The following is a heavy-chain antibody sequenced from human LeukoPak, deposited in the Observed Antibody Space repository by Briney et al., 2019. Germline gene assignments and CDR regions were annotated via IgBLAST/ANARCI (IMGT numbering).Heavy chain of an antibody. CDR2: MNPNSGNA. V-gene: IGHV1-8*01. CDR1: GYTFTSYD. CDR3: ARGGYCSSTSCYTGYNWFDP. D-gene: IGHD2-2*02. Sequence: GASVKVSCKASGYTFTSYDINWVRQATGQGLEWMGWMNPNSGNAGYAQKFQGRVTMTRNTSISTDYMELSSLRSEDTAVYYCARGGYCSSTSCYTGYNWFDPWGQGTLVTVSS. J-gene: IGHJ5*02.